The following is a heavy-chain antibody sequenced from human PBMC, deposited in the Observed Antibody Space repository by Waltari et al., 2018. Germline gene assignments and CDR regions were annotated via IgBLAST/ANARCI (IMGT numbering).Heavy chain of an antibody. J-gene: IGHJ6*04. V-gene: IGHV3-30-3*01. CDR3: ARAYCSSTSCPMDV. D-gene: IGHD2-2*01. Sequence: QVQLVESGGGVVQPGRSLRLSCAASGFTFSSYAMHWVRQAPGKGLEWVAVISYDGANKSYADAVKGRFTSSRDNAKNTLYLQMNSLRAEDPAVYYCARAYCSSTSCPMDVWGKGTTVTISS. CDR2: ISYDGANK. CDR1: GFTFSSYA.